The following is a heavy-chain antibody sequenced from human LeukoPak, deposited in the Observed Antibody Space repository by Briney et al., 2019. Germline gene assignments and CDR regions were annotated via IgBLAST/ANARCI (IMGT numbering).Heavy chain of an antibody. D-gene: IGHD2-2*01. J-gene: IGHJ3*02. CDR3: AGSKAWLAFDI. CDR2: IYYSGST. V-gene: IGHV4-39*07. Sequence: SETLSLTCTVSGGSISSSSYYWGWIRQPPGKGLEWIGSIYYSGSTYYNPSLKSRITMSLDTSKNQFSLKLSSVTAADTAVYYCAGSKAWLAFDIWGQGTMVTVSS. CDR1: GGSISSSSYY.